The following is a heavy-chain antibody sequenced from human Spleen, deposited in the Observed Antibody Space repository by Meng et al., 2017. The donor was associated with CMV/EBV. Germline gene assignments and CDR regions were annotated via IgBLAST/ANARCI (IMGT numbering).Heavy chain of an antibody. CDR2: ISFDGTKE. Sequence: SCAASGFTFRNCAMHWVRQAPGKGLDWMALISFDGTKEYYADSVKGRLTISRDNSESIVYVQMNSLRIEDTAVYYCARGGIAPGGVDYWGHGALVTVSS. J-gene: IGHJ4*01. CDR1: GFTFRNCA. V-gene: IGHV3-30*04. CDR3: ARGGIAPGGVDY. D-gene: IGHD6-13*01.